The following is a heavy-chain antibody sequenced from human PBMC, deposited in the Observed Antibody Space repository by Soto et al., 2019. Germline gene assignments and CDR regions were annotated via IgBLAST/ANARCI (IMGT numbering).Heavy chain of an antibody. CDR2: INPNSGGT. CDR3: ARDSPLGYCSGGSCYSLAFDY. J-gene: IGHJ4*02. V-gene: IGHV1-2*04. CDR1: GYTFTGYY. Sequence: ASVKVSCKASGYTFTGYYMHWVRQAPGQGLEWMGWINPNSGGTNYAQKFQGWVTMTRDTSISTAYMELSRLRSDDTAVYYCARDSPLGYCSGGSCYSLAFDYWGQGALVTVSS. D-gene: IGHD2-15*01.